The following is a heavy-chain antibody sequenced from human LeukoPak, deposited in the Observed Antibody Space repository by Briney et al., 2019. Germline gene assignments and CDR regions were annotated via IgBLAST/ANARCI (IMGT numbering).Heavy chain of an antibody. D-gene: IGHD5-12*01. CDR3: AKDLYSGHEGNAFDI. CDR2: IIPILGIA. V-gene: IGHV1-69*04. CDR1: GATFSSYA. Sequence: ASVKVSCKASGATFSSYAITWLRQAPGQGLEWMGRIIPILGIANYAQKFQGRVTIIADKSTSTAYMELSSLGSEDTAVYYCAKDLYSGHEGNAFDIWGQGTMVTVSS. J-gene: IGHJ3*02.